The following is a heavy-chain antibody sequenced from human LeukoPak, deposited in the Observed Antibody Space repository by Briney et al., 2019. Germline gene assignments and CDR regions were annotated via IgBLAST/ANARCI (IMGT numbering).Heavy chain of an antibody. CDR3: AKDGPGIGYSSGWYFDY. Sequence: PGGSLRLSCAASGFTFSSYAMSWVRQAPGKGLEWVSAISGSGGSTYYADSVKGRFTISRDNSKNTLYLQMNSLRAEDTAVYYCAKDGPGIGYSSGWYFDYWGRGTLVTVSS. J-gene: IGHJ4*02. CDR2: ISGSGGST. D-gene: IGHD6-19*01. V-gene: IGHV3-23*01. CDR1: GFTFSSYA.